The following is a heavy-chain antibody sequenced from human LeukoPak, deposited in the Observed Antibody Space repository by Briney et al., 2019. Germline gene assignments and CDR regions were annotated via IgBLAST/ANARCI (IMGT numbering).Heavy chain of an antibody. J-gene: IGHJ6*03. V-gene: IGHV3-30*02. CDR1: GFTFSSYG. Sequence: GGSLRLSCAASGFTFSSYGMHWVRQAPGKGLEWVAFIRYDGSNKYYADSVKGRFTISRDNSKNTLYLQMNSLRAEDTAVYYCAKGPLTYYYYYMDVWGKGTTVTISS. CDR2: IRYDGSNK. CDR3: AKGPLTYYYYYMDV.